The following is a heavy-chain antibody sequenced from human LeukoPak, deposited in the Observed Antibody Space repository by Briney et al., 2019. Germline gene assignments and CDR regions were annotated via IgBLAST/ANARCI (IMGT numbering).Heavy chain of an antibody. Sequence: PGGSLRLSCAASGFTFSNAWMSWVRQAPGKGLEWVGRIKSKADGGTTDYAAPVKGRFTISRDNAKNTLYLQMNSLRAEDTAVYYCAAYDSTGYSSKYFQHWGQGTLVTVSS. J-gene: IGHJ1*01. D-gene: IGHD3-22*01. CDR2: IKSKADGGTT. CDR3: AAYDSTGYSSKYFQH. V-gene: IGHV3-15*05. CDR1: GFTFSNAW.